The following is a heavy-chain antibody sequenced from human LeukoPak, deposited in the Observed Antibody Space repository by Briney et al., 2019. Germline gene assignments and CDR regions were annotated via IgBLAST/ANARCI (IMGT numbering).Heavy chain of an antibody. CDR3: AKEIWPTVTTPGWTYFDY. J-gene: IGHJ4*02. Sequence: PGGPLRLSCAASGFTFSSYGMHWVRQAPGKGLEWVAFIRYDGSNKYYADSVKGRFTISRDNSKNTLYLQMNSLRAEDTAVYYCAKEIWPTVTTPGWTYFDYWGQGALVTVSS. D-gene: IGHD4-17*01. V-gene: IGHV3-30*02. CDR1: GFTFSSYG. CDR2: IRYDGSNK.